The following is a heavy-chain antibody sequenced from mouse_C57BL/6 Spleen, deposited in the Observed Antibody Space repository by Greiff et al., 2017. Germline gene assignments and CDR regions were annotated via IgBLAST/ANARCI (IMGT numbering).Heavy chain of an antibody. CDR1: GYTFTSYW. D-gene: IGHD1-1*01. CDR2: IDPSDSYT. J-gene: IGHJ2*01. CDR3: ARVLRIYFDY. V-gene: IGHV1-69*01. Sequence: QVQLQQSGAELVMPGASVKLSCKASGYTFTSYWMHWVKQRPGQGLEWIGEIDPSDSYTNYNQKFKGKSTLTVDKSSSTAYMQLSSLTSEDSAVYYCARVLRIYFDYWGQGTTLTVSS.